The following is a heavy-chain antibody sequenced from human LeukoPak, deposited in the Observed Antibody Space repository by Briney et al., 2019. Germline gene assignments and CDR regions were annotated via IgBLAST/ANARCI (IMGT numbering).Heavy chain of an antibody. CDR3: ARHAASADIVVVPAAYSYNWFDP. V-gene: IGHV4-34*01. CDR1: GGSFSGYY. D-gene: IGHD2-2*01. CDR2: INHSGST. Sequence: PSETLSLTCAVYGGSFSGYYWSWIRQPPGKGLEWIGEINHSGSTNYNPSLKSRVTISVDTSKNQFSLKLSSVTAADTAVYYCARHAASADIVVVPAAYSYNWFDPWGQGTLVTVSS. J-gene: IGHJ5*02.